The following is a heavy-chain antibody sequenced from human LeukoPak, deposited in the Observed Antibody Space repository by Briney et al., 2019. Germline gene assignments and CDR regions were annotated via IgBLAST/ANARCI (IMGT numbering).Heavy chain of an antibody. D-gene: IGHD4-17*01. Sequence: PSETLSLTCTVSGGSISSYYWSWIRQPPGKGLEWIGYIYYSGSTNYNPSLKSRVTISVDTSKNQFSLKLSSVTAADTAVYYCARVFRDYPAGYFDYWGQGTLVTVSS. CDR2: IYYSGST. V-gene: IGHV4-59*01. CDR1: GGSISSYY. J-gene: IGHJ4*02. CDR3: ARVFRDYPAGYFDY.